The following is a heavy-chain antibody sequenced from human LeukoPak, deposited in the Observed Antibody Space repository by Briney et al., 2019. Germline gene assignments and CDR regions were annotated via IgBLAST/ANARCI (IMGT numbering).Heavy chain of an antibody. CDR2: ISAYNGNT. CDR1: GYTFTSYG. J-gene: IGHJ5*02. D-gene: IGHD6-13*01. Sequence: GASVKVSCKASGYTFTSYGISWVRQAPGQGLEWMGWISAYNGNTNYAQKLQGRVTMTTDTSTSTAYMELRSLRSDDTAVYYCARVFFCPSSSWYEGGCWFDPWGQGTLVTVSS. CDR3: ARVFFCPSSSWYEGGCWFDP. V-gene: IGHV1-18*01.